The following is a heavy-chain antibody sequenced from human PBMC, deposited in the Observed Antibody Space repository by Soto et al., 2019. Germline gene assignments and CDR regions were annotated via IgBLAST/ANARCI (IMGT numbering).Heavy chain of an antibody. CDR1: VFTFKNYG. CDR3: ARRAVADMGYYYYGMDV. CDR2: IWFDGSKK. V-gene: IGHV3-33*01. J-gene: IGHJ6*02. Sequence: PGGSLRLSCVASVFTFKNYGMHWVRQAPGKGLEWVAVIWFDGSKKFYADSVKGRFTISRDNSKNTLYLQMNSLRAEDTAVYYCARRAVADMGYYYYGMDVWGQGTTGTV. D-gene: IGHD6-19*01.